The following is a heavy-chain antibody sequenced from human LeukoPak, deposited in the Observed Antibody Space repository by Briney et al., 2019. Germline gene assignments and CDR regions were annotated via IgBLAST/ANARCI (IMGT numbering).Heavy chain of an antibody. Sequence: SETLSLTCTVSGGSISSSSYYWGWIREPPGKGLEWIGSIYYSGSTYYNPSLKSRVTISVDTSKNQFSLKLSSVTAADTAVYYCARIVGATLFDYWGQGTLVTVSS. V-gene: IGHV4-39*01. CDR2: IYYSGST. CDR3: ARIVGATLFDY. CDR1: GGSISSSSYY. J-gene: IGHJ4*02. D-gene: IGHD1-26*01.